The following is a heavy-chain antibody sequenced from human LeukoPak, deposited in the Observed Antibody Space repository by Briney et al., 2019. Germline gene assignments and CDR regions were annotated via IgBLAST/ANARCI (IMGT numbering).Heavy chain of an antibody. D-gene: IGHD3-22*01. CDR3: ARFDYYDSSGYYSTGFDY. CDR1: GYSFTSYW. V-gene: IGHV5-51*01. CDR2: ICPGDSDT. J-gene: IGHJ4*02. Sequence: GESLKISCKGSGYSFTSYWIGWVRQMPGKGLGWMGIICPGDSDTRYSPSFQGQVTISADKSISTAYLQWSSLKASDTAMYYCARFDYYDSSGYYSTGFDYWGQGTLVTVSS.